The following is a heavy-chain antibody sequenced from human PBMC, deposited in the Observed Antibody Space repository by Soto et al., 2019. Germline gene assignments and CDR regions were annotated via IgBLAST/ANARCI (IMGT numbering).Heavy chain of an antibody. J-gene: IGHJ4*02. Sequence: PSETLSLTCAVSGVFISSGGFSLSWVRQPPGKGLEWVGYVYHSGITHYNPSLKSRVLISIDGSNNQFSLELSSVTAADTAVYYCARYYYDNNGFGNFEHWGEGTPVTVSS. CDR1: GVFISSGGFS. CDR3: ARYYYDNNGFGNFEH. V-gene: IGHV4-30-2*01. D-gene: IGHD3-22*01. CDR2: VYHSGIT.